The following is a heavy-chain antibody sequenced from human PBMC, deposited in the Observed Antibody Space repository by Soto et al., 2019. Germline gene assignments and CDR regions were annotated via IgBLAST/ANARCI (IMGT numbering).Heavy chain of an antibody. J-gene: IGHJ5*02. CDR1: GGSMSSGRYY. CDR2: IYYSGST. D-gene: IGHD2-21*02. Sequence: SETLSLTCTVSGGSMSSGRYYWSWIRQHPGKGLEWIGSIYYSGSTYYNPSLKSRVTVSVDTSKNQFSLKLSSVTAADTAVYYCARHPSDFWFDPWGQGTLVTVSS. CDR3: ARHPSDFWFDP. V-gene: IGHV4-39*01.